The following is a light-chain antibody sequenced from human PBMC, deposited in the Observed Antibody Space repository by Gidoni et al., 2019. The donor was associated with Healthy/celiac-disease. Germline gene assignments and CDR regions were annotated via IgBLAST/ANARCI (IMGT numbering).Light chain of an antibody. CDR2: DNN. CDR1: SSNIGNNY. V-gene: IGLV1-51*01. CDR3: GTWDSSLSAGV. J-gene: IGLJ3*02. Sequence: QSVLTQPPSVSPAPGPKVTISCSGSSSNIGNNYVSWYQQLPGTAPKLLIYDNNKRPSGIPDRFSGSKSGTSATLGITGLQTGDEADYYCGTWDSSLSAGVFGGGTRLTVL.